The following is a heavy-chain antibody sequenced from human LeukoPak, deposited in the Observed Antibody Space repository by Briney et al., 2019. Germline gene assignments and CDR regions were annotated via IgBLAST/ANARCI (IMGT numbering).Heavy chain of an antibody. CDR1: GFTVSSNY. CDR2: IYSGGST. V-gene: IGHV3-53*01. D-gene: IGHD1-7*01. CDR3: AKEAPGTTAFDI. J-gene: IGHJ3*02. Sequence: GGSLRLSCAASGFTVSSNYMSWVRQAPGKGLEWVSIIYSGGSTYYADSVKGRFTISRDNSKNTLYLQINSLRAEDTAVYYCAKEAPGTTAFDIWGQGTMVIVSS.